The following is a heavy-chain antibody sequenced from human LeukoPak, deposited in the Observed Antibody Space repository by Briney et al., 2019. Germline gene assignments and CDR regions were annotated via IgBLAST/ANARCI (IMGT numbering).Heavy chain of an antibody. D-gene: IGHD2-15*01. CDR3: ARERVVVVAGYWYFDL. CDR2: IKTETDGWTT. V-gene: IGHV3-15*01. CDR1: GFIFSSAW. J-gene: IGHJ2*01. Sequence: GGSLRLSCAASGFIFSSAWMSWVRQSPGKGLEWVGHIKTETDGWTTDYAAPVKGRFTISRDDSKNTVYLQMNSLKTEDTAVYYCARERVVVVAGYWYFDLWGRGTLVTVSS.